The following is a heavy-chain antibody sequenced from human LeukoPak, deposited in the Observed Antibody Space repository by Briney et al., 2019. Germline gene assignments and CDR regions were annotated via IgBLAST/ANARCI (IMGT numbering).Heavy chain of an antibody. D-gene: IGHD3-22*01. CDR3: ARHVVAVGFDY. CDR2: INSDGSST. J-gene: IGHJ4*02. Sequence: GGSLRLSCAASGFTFSSYWMHWVRRAPGKGLVWVSRINSDGSSTSYADSVKGRFTISRDNAKNSLYLQMNSLRAEDTAVYYCARHVVAVGFDYWGQGTLVTVSS. CDR1: GFTFSSYW. V-gene: IGHV3-74*01.